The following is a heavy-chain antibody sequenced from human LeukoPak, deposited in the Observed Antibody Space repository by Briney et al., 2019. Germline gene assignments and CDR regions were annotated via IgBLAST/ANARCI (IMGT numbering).Heavy chain of an antibody. CDR3: ARHKTTGRSLGWFWD. V-gene: IGHV4-59*08. CDR2: IYYSGST. D-gene: IGHD3-10*01. CDR1: GGSISSYY. J-gene: IGHJ4*02. Sequence: SETLSLTCTVSGGSISSYYWSWIRQPPGKGLEWIGYIYYSGSTNYNPSLKSRVTISVDTSKNQFSLKLSSVTAADTAVYYCARHKTTGRSLGWFWDWGQGTLVTVSS.